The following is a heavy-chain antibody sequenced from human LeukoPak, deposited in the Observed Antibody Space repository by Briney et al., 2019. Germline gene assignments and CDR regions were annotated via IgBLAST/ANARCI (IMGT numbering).Heavy chain of an antibody. Sequence: GGSLRLSCAASGFTFSSYAMSWVRQAPGKGLEWVSSISSSSSYIYYADSVKGRFTISRDNAKNSLYLQMNSLRAEDTAVYYCARLGLAPTYFDYWGQGTLVTVSS. J-gene: IGHJ4*02. V-gene: IGHV3-21*04. CDR2: ISSSSSYI. CDR3: ARLGLAPTYFDY. CDR1: GFTFSSYA. D-gene: IGHD6-19*01.